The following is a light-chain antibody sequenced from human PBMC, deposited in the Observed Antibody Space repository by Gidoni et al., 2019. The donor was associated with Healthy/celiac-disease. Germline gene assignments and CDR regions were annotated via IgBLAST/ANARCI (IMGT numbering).Light chain of an antibody. V-gene: IGKV1-39*01. J-gene: IGKJ5*01. CDR2: AAS. CDR1: QSISSY. CDR3: QQSYSTPPENT. Sequence: IQMTQSPSSLSASVGDRVTITCRASQSISSYLNWYQQKPGKAPKLLIYAASSLQSGVPARCSGSGSGTDFTLTISSLQPEDFATYYCQQSYSTPPENTFGQGTRLEIK.